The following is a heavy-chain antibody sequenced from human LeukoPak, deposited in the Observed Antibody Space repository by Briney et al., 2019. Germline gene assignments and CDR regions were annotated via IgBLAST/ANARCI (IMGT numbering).Heavy chain of an antibody. CDR2: IYYSGST. CDR1: GGSISSYY. J-gene: IGHJ4*02. D-gene: IGHD4-17*01. V-gene: IGHV4-59*12. CDR3: ARGNWGSVTPPFDY. Sequence: PETLSLTCTVSGGSISSYYWSWIRQPPGKGLEWIGYIYYSGSTNYNPSLKSRVTISVDTSKNQFSLKLSSVTATDTAVYYCARGNWGSVTPPFDYWGQGTLVTVSS.